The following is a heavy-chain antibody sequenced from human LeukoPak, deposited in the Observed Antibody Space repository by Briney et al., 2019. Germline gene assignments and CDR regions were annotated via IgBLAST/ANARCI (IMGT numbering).Heavy chain of an antibody. J-gene: IGHJ3*02. Sequence: SETLSLTCTVSGYSISSGYYWGWIRQPPGKGLEWIGSIYHSGSTYYNPSLKSRVTISVDTSKNQFSLKLSSVTAADTAVYYCARDPGSRITMIGGAFDIWGQGTMVTVSS. CDR3: ARDPGSRITMIGGAFDI. CDR2: IYHSGST. V-gene: IGHV4-38-2*02. D-gene: IGHD3-10*02. CDR1: GYSISSGYY.